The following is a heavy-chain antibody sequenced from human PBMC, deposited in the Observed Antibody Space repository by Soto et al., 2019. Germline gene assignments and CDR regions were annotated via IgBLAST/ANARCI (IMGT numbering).Heavy chain of an antibody. CDR1: GGSISSYY. CDR2: IYYSGST. D-gene: IGHD6-13*01. J-gene: IGHJ4*02. Sequence: SETLSLPCTVSGGSISSYYWSLIRQPPGKGLERIWYIYYSGSTNYKPSLKSRVTISVDTSKNQFSLKLSSVTAADTAVYYCARAPATLYSSSWYYFDYWGQGTLVTVSS. V-gene: IGHV4-59*01. CDR3: ARAPATLYSSSWYYFDY.